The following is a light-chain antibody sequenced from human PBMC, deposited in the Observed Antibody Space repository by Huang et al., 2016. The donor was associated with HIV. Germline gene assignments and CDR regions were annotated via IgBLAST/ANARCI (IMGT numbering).Light chain of an antibody. J-gene: IGKJ4*01. Sequence: EIVLTQSPGTVSLSPGERATLSCRASQRLGNGYVGWYQQTPGQAPRLLIYGASSRASGIPDRVSGSASRTYFTLTISRLEPEDFAVYYCQQYGSSPQTFGGGTKVEIK. CDR2: GAS. CDR1: QRLGNGY. V-gene: IGKV3-20*01. CDR3: QQYGSSPQT.